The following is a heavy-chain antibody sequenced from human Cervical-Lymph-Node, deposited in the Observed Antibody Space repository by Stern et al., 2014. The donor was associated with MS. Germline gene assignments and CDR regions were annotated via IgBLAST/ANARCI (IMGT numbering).Heavy chain of an antibody. CDR2: IYPGASET. D-gene: IGHD1-14*01. CDR1: GFKFSIYW. V-gene: IGHV5-51*01. Sequence: EDQLVESGAELIRPGASLKISCKGSGFKFSIYWIAWVRQMPGKGLEWMGIIYPGASETRYSPSFQGQVTMSADKSTSTAYLQWSSLNASDTAMYFCARQTTAWASDVWGQGTLVTVSS. CDR3: ARQTTAWASDV. J-gene: IGHJ4*02.